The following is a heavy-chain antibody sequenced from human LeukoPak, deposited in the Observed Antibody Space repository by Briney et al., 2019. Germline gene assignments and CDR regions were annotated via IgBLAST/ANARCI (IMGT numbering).Heavy chain of an antibody. V-gene: IGHV3-48*03. D-gene: IGHD3-10*01. CDR2: ISSSGSTI. J-gene: IGHJ4*02. CDR1: GFTFSSYE. CDR3: ARDGHGSGSYYKY. Sequence: GGSLRLSCAASGFTFSSYEMNWVRQAPGKGLEWVSYISSSGSTIYYADSVKGRFTISRDNAKNSLYLKMNSLRAEDTAVYYCARDGHGSGSYYKYWGQGTLVTVSS.